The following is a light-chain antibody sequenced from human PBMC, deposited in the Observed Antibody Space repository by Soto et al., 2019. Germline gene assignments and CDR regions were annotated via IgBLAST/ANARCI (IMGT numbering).Light chain of an antibody. J-gene: IGLJ2*01. CDR1: SSNIGAGYD. CDR2: DNT. Sequence: SVLTQPPSVSGAPGQRVTISCTGSSSNIGAGYDVHWYQQLPGTAPKLLIYDNTNRPSAVPDRFSGSKSGTSASLAITGLQAEDEADYYCSSYTGSNNLVIFGGGTKVTVL. CDR3: SSYTGSNNLVI. V-gene: IGLV1-40*01.